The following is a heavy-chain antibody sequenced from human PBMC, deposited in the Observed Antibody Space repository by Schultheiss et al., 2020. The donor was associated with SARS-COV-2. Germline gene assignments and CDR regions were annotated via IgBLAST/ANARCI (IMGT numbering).Heavy chain of an antibody. Sequence: VKVSCKASGYTFTGYYMHWVRQAPGQGLEWMGWINPNSGGTNYAQKFQGWVTMTRDTSISTAYMELSRLRSDDTAVYYCARATMTGGTTIAAFDIWGQGTMVTVSS. CDR2: INPNSGGT. V-gene: IGHV1-2*04. D-gene: IGHD4-23*01. CDR1: GYTFTGYY. CDR3: ARATMTGGTTIAAFDI. J-gene: IGHJ3*02.